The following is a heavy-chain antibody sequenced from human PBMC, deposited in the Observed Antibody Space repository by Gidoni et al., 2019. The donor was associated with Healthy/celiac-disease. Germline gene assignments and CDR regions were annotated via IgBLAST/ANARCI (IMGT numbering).Heavy chain of an antibody. J-gene: IGHJ4*02. D-gene: IGHD5-12*01. CDR2: INHRGST. CDR3: ARVSRDGYNYGFDY. Sequence: QVQLQQWGAGLLKPSETLSLTCAVYGGSFSGYYWSWIRQPPGKGLEWIGEINHRGSTNYNPSLKSRVTISVDTSKNQFSLKLSSVTAADTAVYYCARVSRDGYNYGFDYWGQGTLVTVSS. V-gene: IGHV4-34*01. CDR1: GGSFSGYY.